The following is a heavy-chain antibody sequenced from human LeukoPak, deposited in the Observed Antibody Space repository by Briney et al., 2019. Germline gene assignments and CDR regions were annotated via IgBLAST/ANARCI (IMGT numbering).Heavy chain of an antibody. V-gene: IGHV4-59*08. J-gene: IGHJ4*02. CDR2: IYYCGST. CDR1: GGYISSYY. D-gene: IGHD5-18*01. Sequence: SETLSLTCTVSGGYISSYYWRWIRQPPGKGPEWIGYIYYCGSTNYNPSLKSRVTISVDPSKNQFSLKLSSVTAADTAVYYCARRPGGYSYGFPMYYFDYWGQGTLVTVSS. CDR3: ARRPGGYSYGFPMYYFDY.